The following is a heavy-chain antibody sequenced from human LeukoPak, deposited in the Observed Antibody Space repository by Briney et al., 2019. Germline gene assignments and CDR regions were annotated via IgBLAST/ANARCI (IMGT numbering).Heavy chain of an antibody. CDR2: VNRDGSET. CDR3: ARNNGMDV. CDR1: GFALSSHW. V-gene: IGHV3-7*03. Sequence: GGSLRLSCAASGFALSSHWMTWVRQVPGRGPEWVANVNRDGSETYYLDSVKGRFTISKDNAKNSLYLQMNSLRAEDTALYHCARNNGMDVWGQGSTVIVSS. J-gene: IGHJ6*02.